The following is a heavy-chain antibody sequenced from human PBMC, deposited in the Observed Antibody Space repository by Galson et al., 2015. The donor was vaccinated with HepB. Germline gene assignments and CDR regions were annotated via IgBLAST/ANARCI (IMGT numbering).Heavy chain of an antibody. Sequence: SLRLSCAASGFTFSSYWMSWVRQAPGKGLEWVANIKQDGSEKYYVDSVKGRFTISRDNAKNSLYLQMNSLRAEDTAVYYCARVQTYDILTGYSTTGAFDIWGQGTMVTVSS. J-gene: IGHJ3*02. CDR2: IKQDGSEK. D-gene: IGHD3-9*01. CDR3: ARVQTYDILTGYSTTGAFDI. V-gene: IGHV3-7*03. CDR1: GFTFSSYW.